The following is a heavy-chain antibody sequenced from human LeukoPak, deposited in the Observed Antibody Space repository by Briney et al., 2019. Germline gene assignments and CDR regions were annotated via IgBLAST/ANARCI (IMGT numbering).Heavy chain of an antibody. Sequence: GGSLRLSCAASGFTFSIHWMYWVRQAPGKGRVWVSRINSDRSSTSYTDSVKGRFTISRDNAKNTLYLQMNTVRAKDAALYYCERGGSPGHDYWGQGTLVTVSS. CDR1: GFTFSIHW. CDR3: ERGGSPGHDY. V-gene: IGHV3-74*01. CDR2: INSDRSST. D-gene: IGHD3-10*01. J-gene: IGHJ4*02.